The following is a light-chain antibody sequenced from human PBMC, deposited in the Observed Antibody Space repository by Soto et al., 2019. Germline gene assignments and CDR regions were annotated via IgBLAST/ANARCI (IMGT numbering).Light chain of an antibody. CDR2: DAS. V-gene: IGKV1D-13*01. Sequence: ANQLTQSPSSLSASVGARVTITCRASQAISSALAWYQQKPGKPPKLVIYDASTLQSGVPSRFSATASGTDLTLTINSLQPEDAETYDCQQFNNWPVTFGPGTKVDIK. J-gene: IGKJ3*01. CDR1: QAISSA. CDR3: QQFNNWPVT.